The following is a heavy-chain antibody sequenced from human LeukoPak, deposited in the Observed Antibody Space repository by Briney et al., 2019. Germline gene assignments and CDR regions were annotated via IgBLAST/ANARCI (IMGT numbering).Heavy chain of an antibody. CDR1: GFSFSSSYW. CDR3: ARDHQVRSRWFDP. J-gene: IGHJ5*02. CDR2: IKYDGSEK. Sequence: GGSLRLSCVASGFSFSSSYWMHWVRQAPGKGLEWVANIKYDGSEKFYAHSVKGRFTISRDNGKNSLYLEMNNLRAEDTAVYFCARDHQVRSRWFDPWGQGTLVTVSS. V-gene: IGHV3-7*01.